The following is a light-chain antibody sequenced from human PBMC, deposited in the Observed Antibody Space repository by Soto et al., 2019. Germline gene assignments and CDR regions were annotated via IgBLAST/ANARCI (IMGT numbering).Light chain of an antibody. J-gene: IGKJ4*01. CDR3: QQYNTYPLT. V-gene: IGKV1-5*03. Sequence: DIQMTQSPSTLSASVGDRVTITCRASQSISDYLAWYQQKPGKAPKLLIYKASTLQIGVPSRFSGSGSGTEFTLTVSSLQPSDFATYYCQQYNTYPLTFGGGTKVDI. CDR1: QSISDY. CDR2: KAS.